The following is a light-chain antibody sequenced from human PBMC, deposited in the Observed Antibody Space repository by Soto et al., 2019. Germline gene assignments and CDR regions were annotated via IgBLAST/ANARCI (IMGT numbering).Light chain of an antibody. Sequence: DIQMTQSPSSLSASVGDRFTITCRASQSISSFLNWYQQKPGKAPKVLIYAASRLESGVPSRFSGSGSGTDFTLTISRLEPEDFAVYYCQQYGSSPITFGQGTRLEIK. V-gene: IGKV1-39*01. CDR2: AAS. CDR3: QQYGSSPIT. CDR1: QSISSF. J-gene: IGKJ5*01.